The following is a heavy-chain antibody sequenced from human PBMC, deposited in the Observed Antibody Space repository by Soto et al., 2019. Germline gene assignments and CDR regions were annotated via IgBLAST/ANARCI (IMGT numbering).Heavy chain of an antibody. Sequence: GGSLRLSCAASGVTFDDYAMHWVRQAPGKGLEWVSSISWNSGSIGDADSLKGRFTISRDNAKNSLYLQMNSLRAEDTALYCCTKYHCTNGVCYYFDNWGQGTLVTVSS. V-gene: IGHV3-9*01. CDR1: GVTFDDYA. J-gene: IGHJ4*02. D-gene: IGHD2-8*01. CDR2: ISWNSGSI. CDR3: TKYHCTNGVCYYFDN.